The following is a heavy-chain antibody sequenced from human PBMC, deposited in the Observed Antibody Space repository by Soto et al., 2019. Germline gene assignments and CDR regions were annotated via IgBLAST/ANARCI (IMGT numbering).Heavy chain of an antibody. CDR2: ISYDGSNK. Sequence: PGGSLRLSCAASGFTFSSYGMHWVRQAPGKGLEWVAVISYDGSNKYYADSVKGRFTISRDNSKNTLYLQMNSLRAEDTAVYYCAKDTYGDYADYWGQGTLVTVSS. V-gene: IGHV3-30*18. J-gene: IGHJ4*02. CDR1: GFTFSSYG. CDR3: AKDTYGDYADY. D-gene: IGHD4-17*01.